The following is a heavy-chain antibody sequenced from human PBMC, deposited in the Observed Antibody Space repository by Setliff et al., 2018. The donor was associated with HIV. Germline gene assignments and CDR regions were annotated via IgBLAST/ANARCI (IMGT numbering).Heavy chain of an antibody. J-gene: IGHJ4*02. D-gene: IGHD6-19*01. CDR3: VRPVREPVD. CDR2: ISGRSSDP. Sequence: GESLKISCAASGFTFSDYDIHWIRQAPGKGLEWVSYISGRSSDPNYADSVKGRFTISRDNAKNSVYLQMNSLRAEDTAMYYCVRPVREPVDWGRGTLVTVSS. CDR1: GFTFSDYD. V-gene: IGHV3-11*03.